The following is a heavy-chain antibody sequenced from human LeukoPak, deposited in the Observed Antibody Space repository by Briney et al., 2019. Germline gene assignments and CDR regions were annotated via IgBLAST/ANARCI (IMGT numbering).Heavy chain of an antibody. CDR1: GGSFSGYY. CDR2: INHSGST. D-gene: IGHD6-13*01. Sequence: SETLSLTCAVYGGSFSGYYWSWIRQPPGKGLEWIGEINHSGSTNYNPSLKSRVTISVDTCKNQFSLKLSSVTAADTAVYYCARYPNSSSWYERDAFDIWGQGTMVTVSS. CDR3: ARYPNSSSWYERDAFDI. J-gene: IGHJ3*02. V-gene: IGHV4-34*01.